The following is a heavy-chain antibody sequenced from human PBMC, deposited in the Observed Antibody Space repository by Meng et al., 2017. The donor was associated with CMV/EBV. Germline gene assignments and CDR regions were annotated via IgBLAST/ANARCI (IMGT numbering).Heavy chain of an antibody. CDR3: ARVPYQLLPTYYDYGMDV. V-gene: IGHV3-20*04. Sequence: GGSLRLSCAASGFTFSSYWMSWVRQAPGKGLEWVSAINWNGDTTGHADSVKGRFTISRDNAKNSLYLQMNSLRDEDTALYYCARVPYQLLPTYYDYGMDVWGQGTTVTVSS. CDR2: INWNGDTT. CDR1: GFTFSSYW. D-gene: IGHD2-15*01. J-gene: IGHJ6*02.